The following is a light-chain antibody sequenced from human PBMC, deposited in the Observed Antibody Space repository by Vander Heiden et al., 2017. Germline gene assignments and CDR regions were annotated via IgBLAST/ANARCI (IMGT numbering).Light chain of an antibody. CDR3: TSYAGSNNWV. CDR2: DVS. Sequence: QSALTQPPSASGSPGQSVSISCTGTGSDVGGYNYVSWYQHHPGKAPNLMIYDVSKRPSGVPHRFSGSKSGNTASLTVSGLQAEDEADYYCTSYAGSNNWVFGGGTKLTVL. J-gene: IGLJ3*02. CDR1: GSDVGGYNY. V-gene: IGLV2-8*01.